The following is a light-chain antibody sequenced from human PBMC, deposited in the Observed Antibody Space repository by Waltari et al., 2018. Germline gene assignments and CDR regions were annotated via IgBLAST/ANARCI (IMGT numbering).Light chain of an antibody. Sequence: EIVLTQSPGTLSLSTGERATLSCKASQSVNRALAWYQQKPGQAPRLLSYGIFDRAAGTPDRFSGSGSGTDFSLTISRLEPEDFAVYYCQHYLRLPVTFGQGTRVEVK. CDR3: QHYLRLPVT. CDR1: QSVNRA. J-gene: IGKJ1*01. V-gene: IGKV3-20*01. CDR2: GIF.